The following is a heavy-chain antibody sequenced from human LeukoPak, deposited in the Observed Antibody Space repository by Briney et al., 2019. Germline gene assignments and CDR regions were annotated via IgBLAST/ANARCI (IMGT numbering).Heavy chain of an antibody. CDR3: ARGRHGYYYYMDV. V-gene: IGHV4-34*01. CDR1: GGSFSGYY. J-gene: IGHJ6*03. CDR2: INHSGST. Sequence: PSETLSLTCAVYGGSFSGYYWSWIRQPPGKGRGWIGEINHSGSTNYNPSLKSRVTISVDTSKNQFSLKLSSVTAADTTVYYCARGRHGYYYYMDVWGKGTTVTVSS.